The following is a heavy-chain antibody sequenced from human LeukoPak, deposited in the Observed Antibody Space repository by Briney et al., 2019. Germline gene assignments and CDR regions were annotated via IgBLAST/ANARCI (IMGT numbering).Heavy chain of an antibody. CDR1: GDSISGNTYY. Sequence: SETLSLTCTVSGDSISGNTYYWGWIRQPPGKGLEWIGSIYYSGSTYYSPSLKSRVTISIDTSKNQFSLKLSSVTAADTAMYYCARVPGYYNMDVWGQGTTVTVSS. J-gene: IGHJ6*02. CDR3: ARVPGYYNMDV. D-gene: IGHD3-9*01. CDR2: IYYSGST. V-gene: IGHV4-39*07.